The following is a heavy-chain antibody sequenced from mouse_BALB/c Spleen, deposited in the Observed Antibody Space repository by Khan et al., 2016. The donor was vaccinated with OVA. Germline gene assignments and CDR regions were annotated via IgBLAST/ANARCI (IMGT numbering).Heavy chain of an antibody. D-gene: IGHD4-1*01. CDR1: GFTFSSYS. CDR3: ASHLTGSFAY. CDR2: ISSGGDYT. J-gene: IGHJ3*01. V-gene: IGHV5-6*01. Sequence: EVKLLESGGDLVKPGGSLKLSCAASGFTFSSYSMSWVRQTPDKRLEWVASISSGGDYTYYPDIVKGRFTISSDNAKNNLYLQMSSLKSEDTAMYYCASHLTGSFAYWGQGTLVTISA.